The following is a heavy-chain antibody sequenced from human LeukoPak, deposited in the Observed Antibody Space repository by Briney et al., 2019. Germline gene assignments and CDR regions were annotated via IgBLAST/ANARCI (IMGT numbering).Heavy chain of an antibody. J-gene: IGHJ5*02. CDR2: IYTSGST. CDR3: ARDFHYYGSGSYWDWFDP. D-gene: IGHD3-10*01. V-gene: IGHV4-4*07. CDR1: GGSISSYY. Sequence: SETLSLTCTVSGGSISSYYWSWIRQPAGKGLEWIGRIYTSGSTNYNPSLKSRVTMSADTSKNQFSLKLSSVTAADTAVYYCARDFHYYGSGSYWDWFDPWGQGTLVTVSS.